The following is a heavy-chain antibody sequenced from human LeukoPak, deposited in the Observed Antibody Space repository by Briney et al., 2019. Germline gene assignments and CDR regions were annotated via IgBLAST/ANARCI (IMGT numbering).Heavy chain of an antibody. V-gene: IGHV1-2*02. CDR1: GYTFTGYY. J-gene: IGHJ4*02. CDR3: ARIYCTNGVCYLRY. D-gene: IGHD2-8*01. Sequence: ASVKVSCKASGYTFTGYYMHWVRQAPGQGLEWMGWINPNSGGTNYAQKFQGRVTMTRDTSTSTAYMELSRLRSDDTAVYYCARIYCTNGVCYLRYWGQGTLVTVSS. CDR2: INPNSGGT.